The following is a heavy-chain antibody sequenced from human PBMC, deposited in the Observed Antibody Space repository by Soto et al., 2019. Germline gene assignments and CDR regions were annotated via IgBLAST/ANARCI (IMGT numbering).Heavy chain of an antibody. V-gene: IGHV3-33*01. Sequence: ESGGGVVQPGRSLRLSCAASGFTFSSYGMHWVRQAPGKGLEWVAVIWYDGSNKYYADSVKGRFTISRDNSKNTLYLQMNSLRAEATAVYYCAREPKRDYYDSSGYLDYWGQGTLVTVSS. CDR2: IWYDGSNK. CDR1: GFTFSSYG. CDR3: AREPKRDYYDSSGYLDY. J-gene: IGHJ4*02. D-gene: IGHD3-22*01.